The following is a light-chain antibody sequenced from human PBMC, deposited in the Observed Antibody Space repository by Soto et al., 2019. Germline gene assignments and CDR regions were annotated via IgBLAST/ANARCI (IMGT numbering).Light chain of an antibody. CDR3: QQCNHLPLT. J-gene: IGKJ4*01. CDR1: QSVSGY. CDR2: DAS. V-gene: IGKV3-11*01. Sequence: EIVLTQSPATLSLSPGERATLSCRASQSVSGYLAWYQQKPGQAPRLLIYDASIRATGTPARFSGSGSGTDFILTISSLEPEDLAVYYCQQCNHLPLTFGGGTKVEIK.